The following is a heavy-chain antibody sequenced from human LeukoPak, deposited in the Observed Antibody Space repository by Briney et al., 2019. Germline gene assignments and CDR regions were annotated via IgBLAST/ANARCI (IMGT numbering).Heavy chain of an antibody. CDR3: ARFAYGDYAGDFDY. J-gene: IGHJ4*02. CDR1: GGSISSSSYY. V-gene: IGHV4-39*07. D-gene: IGHD4-17*01. CDR2: INHSGST. Sequence: PSETLSLTCTVSGGSISSSSYYWRWIRQPPGKGLEWIGEINHSGSTNYNPSLKSRVTISVDTSKNQFSLKLSSVTAADTAVYYCARFAYGDYAGDFDYWGQGTLVTVSS.